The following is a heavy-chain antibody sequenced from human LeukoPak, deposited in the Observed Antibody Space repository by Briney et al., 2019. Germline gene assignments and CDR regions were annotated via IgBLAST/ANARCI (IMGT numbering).Heavy chain of an antibody. CDR1: GFTFDDYA. J-gene: IGHJ4*02. Sequence: GGSLRLSCAASGFTFDDYAMHWVRQAPGKGLEWVSGISWNSGSIGYADSVKGRFTISRDNAKNSLYLQMNSLRAEDMALYYCAKEQDGGFDYWGQGTLVSVSS. CDR3: AKEQDGGFDY. D-gene: IGHD3-16*01. V-gene: IGHV3-9*03. CDR2: ISWNSGSI.